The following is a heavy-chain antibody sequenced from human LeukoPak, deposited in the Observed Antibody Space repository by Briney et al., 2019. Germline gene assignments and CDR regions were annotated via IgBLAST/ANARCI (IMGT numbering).Heavy chain of an antibody. D-gene: IGHD2-2*02. CDR3: ARLQIPGDIVVVPAAIDY. CDR2: IYYSGST. J-gene: IGHJ4*02. CDR1: GGSISSGGYY. V-gene: IGHV4-31*03. Sequence: SQTLSLTCTVSGGSISSGGYYWSWIRQHPGKGLEWIVYIYYSGSTYYNPSLKSRVTISVDTSKNQFSLKLSSVTAADTAVYYCARLQIPGDIVVVPAAIDYWGQGTLVTVSS.